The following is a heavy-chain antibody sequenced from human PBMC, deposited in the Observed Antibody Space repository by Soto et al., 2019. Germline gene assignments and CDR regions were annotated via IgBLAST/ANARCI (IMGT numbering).Heavy chain of an antibody. Sequence: PSETLSLTCTVSGGSISSGGYYWSWIRQHPGRGLEWIGYIYYSGSTYYNPSLKSRVTISVDTSKNQFSLKLSSVTAADTAVYYCASGSRVPYCFDYWGQGTLVTVSS. CDR3: ASGSRVPYCFDY. CDR1: GGSISSGGYY. V-gene: IGHV4-31*03. CDR2: IYYSGST. J-gene: IGHJ4*02.